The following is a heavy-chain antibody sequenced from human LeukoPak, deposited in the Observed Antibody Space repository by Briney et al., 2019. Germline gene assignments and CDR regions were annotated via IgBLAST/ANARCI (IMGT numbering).Heavy chain of an antibody. Sequence: ASVKVSWKASGYTFTSYAMHWVRQAPGQRLELMGWINAGNGNTKYSQKFQGRVTITRDTSASTAYMELSSLRSEDTAVYYCATQAQILDAFDIWGQGTMVTVSS. CDR2: INAGNGNT. J-gene: IGHJ3*02. CDR1: GYTFTSYA. CDR3: ATQAQILDAFDI. V-gene: IGHV1-3*01.